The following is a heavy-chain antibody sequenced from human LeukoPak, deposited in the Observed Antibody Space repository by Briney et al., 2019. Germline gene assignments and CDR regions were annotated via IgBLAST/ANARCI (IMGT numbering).Heavy chain of an antibody. V-gene: IGHV3-11*06. CDR3: ARDGMASDY. D-gene: IGHD5-24*01. CDR1: GFTFSDYY. J-gene: IGHJ4*02. CDR2: ISSSSNYT. Sequence: PGGSLRLSCAASGFTFSDYYMSWIRQAPGKGLEWVSYISSSSNYTNYADSVKGRFTISRDNAKNSLYLQMNSLRAEDTAVYYCARDGMASDYWGQGTLVTVSS.